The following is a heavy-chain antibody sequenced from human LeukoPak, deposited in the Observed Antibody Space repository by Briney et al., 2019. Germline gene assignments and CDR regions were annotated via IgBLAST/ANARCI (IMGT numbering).Heavy chain of an antibody. D-gene: IGHD2-8*01. CDR2: INTRSTAI. V-gene: IGHV3-48*02. CDR3: ARGAMSVTKYYYSYMDV. CDR1: GFTFTDYI. Sequence: GGSLRLSCAVSGFTFTDYILNWVRQAPGKGLEWLAYINTRSTAIYHADSVKGRFTISRDNAKNSLHLQMDSLRDEDTAVYYCARGAMSVTKYYYSYMDVWGKGTTVTVAS. J-gene: IGHJ6*03.